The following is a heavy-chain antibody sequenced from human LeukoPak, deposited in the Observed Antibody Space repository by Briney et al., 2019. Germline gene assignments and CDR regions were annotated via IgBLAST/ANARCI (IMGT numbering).Heavy chain of an antibody. J-gene: IGHJ4*02. CDR1: GFTFSSYA. V-gene: IGHV3-23*01. D-gene: IGHD3-9*01. CDR2: ISGSGGST. CDR3: AKVGGYFDWLSPDY. Sequence: GGSLRLSCAASGFTFSSYAMSWVRQAPGKGLEGVSAISGSGGSTYYADSVKGRFTISRDNSKNTLYLQMNSLRAEDTAVYYCAKVGGYFDWLSPDYWGQGTLVTVSS.